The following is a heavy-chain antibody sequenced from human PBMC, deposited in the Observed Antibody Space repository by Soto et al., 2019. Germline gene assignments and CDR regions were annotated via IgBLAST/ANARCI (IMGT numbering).Heavy chain of an antibody. Sequence: KSGGSLRLSCAASGFTFSSYSMNWVRQAPGKGLEWVSSISSSSSYIYYADSVKGRFTISRDNAKDSLYLQMNSLRAEDTAVYYCARGEAFGGMDVWGQGTTVTVSS. V-gene: IGHV3-21*01. CDR1: GFTFSSYS. D-gene: IGHD3-10*01. CDR2: ISSSSSYI. CDR3: ARGEAFGGMDV. J-gene: IGHJ6*02.